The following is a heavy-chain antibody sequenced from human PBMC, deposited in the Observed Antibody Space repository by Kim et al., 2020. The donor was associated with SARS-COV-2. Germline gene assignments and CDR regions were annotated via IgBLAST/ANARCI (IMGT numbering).Heavy chain of an antibody. CDR1: GFTFSSYG. V-gene: IGHV3-33*01. CDR3: ARESQQLWDNYYYYGMDV. D-gene: IGHD5-18*01. Sequence: GGSLRLSCAASGFTFSSYGMHWVRQAPGKGLEWVAVIWYDGSNKYYADSVKGRFTISRDNSKNTLYLQMNSLRAEDTAVYYCARESQQLWDNYYYYGMDVWGQGTTVTVSS. J-gene: IGHJ6*02. CDR2: IWYDGSNK.